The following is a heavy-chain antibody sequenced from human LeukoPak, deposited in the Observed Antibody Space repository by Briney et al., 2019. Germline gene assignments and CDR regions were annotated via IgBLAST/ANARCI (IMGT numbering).Heavy chain of an antibody. CDR1: GYTFTGYY. Sequence: ASVKVSCKASGYTFTGYYMHWVRQAPGQGLEWMGWINPNSGGTNYAQKFQGRVTMTRDTSISTAYMELSRLRSDDTAVYYCARECKKASCPSYWGQGTLVTVSS. J-gene: IGHJ4*02. CDR2: INPNSGGT. V-gene: IGHV1-2*02. D-gene: IGHD2-2*01. CDR3: ARECKKASCPSY.